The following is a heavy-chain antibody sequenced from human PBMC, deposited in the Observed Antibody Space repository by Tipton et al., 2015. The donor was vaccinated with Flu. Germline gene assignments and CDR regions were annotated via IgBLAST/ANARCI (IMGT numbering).Heavy chain of an antibody. CDR3: ATSTVYTVSYGFDV. V-gene: IGHV3-53*01. D-gene: IGHD5/OR15-5a*01. CDR1: GFSVTSKF. CDR2: IYSGGIT. Sequence: SLRLSCVASGFSVTSKFMSWVRQAPGKGLEWVSLIYSGGITYYADSVKGRFTISRDNSKDTVFLQMSSLRAEDTAVYYCATSTVYTVSYGFDVWGQGTTVTAS. J-gene: IGHJ6*02.